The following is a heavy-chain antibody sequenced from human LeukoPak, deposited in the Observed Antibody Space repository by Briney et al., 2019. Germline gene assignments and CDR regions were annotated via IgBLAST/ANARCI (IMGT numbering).Heavy chain of an antibody. V-gene: IGHV4-59*01. D-gene: IGHD3-22*01. CDR1: GVSISGYY. Sequence: PETLSLTCSVSGVSISGYYWSWIRQPPGKGLEWIGYTYDSGSTNYNPSLKSRVTISADTSKNQFSLRLSSVIAADTAVYYCARYYYDSSGYYAFDIWGQGTMVTVSS. J-gene: IGHJ3*02. CDR3: ARYYYDSSGYYAFDI. CDR2: TYDSGST.